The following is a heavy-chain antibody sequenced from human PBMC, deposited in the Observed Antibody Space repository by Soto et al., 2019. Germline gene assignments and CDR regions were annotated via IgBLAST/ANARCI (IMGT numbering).Heavy chain of an antibody. V-gene: IGHV3-49*03. D-gene: IGHD2-15*01. Sequence: GGSLRLSCTASGFTFGEYAMSWFRQAPGKGLEWVGFIRSKAYGGTTEYAASVKGRFTISRDDSKSIAYLQMNSLKTEDTAVYYCTRDAFGYCSGGSCYHPALDYWGQGTLVTVSS. J-gene: IGHJ4*02. CDR1: GFTFGEYA. CDR2: IRSKAYGGTT. CDR3: TRDAFGYCSGGSCYHPALDY.